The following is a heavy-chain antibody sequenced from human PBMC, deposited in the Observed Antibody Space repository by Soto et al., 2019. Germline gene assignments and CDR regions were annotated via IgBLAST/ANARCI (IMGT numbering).Heavy chain of an antibody. CDR1: GFTFRTHW. CDR2: ISSDGTVR. CDR3: AGVESASGPPTL. Sequence: PGGPLRLSCAASGFTFRTHWMHWVRQNHGKGLVWVSGISSDGTVRKYADSVKGRFIISRDSAKNTLYLQMNILRAEDTAVYYCAGVESASGPPTLWGQGTLVTVSS. J-gene: IGHJ4*02. D-gene: IGHD3-3*01. V-gene: IGHV3-74*03.